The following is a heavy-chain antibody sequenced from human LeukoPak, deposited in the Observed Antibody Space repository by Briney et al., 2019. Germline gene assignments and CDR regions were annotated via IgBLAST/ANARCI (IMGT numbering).Heavy chain of an antibody. D-gene: IGHD3-22*01. J-gene: IGHJ4*02. CDR2: ISGSSGDT. V-gene: IGHV3-23*01. Sequence: GGSLRLSCAASGFTFSTYAMTWVRQAPGKGLEWVSSISGSSGDTYYADSVKGRFTISRDNSKNTLYLQMNSLRAEDTAVYYCARGPTYYYDSSGYWTFDYWGQGTLVTVSS. CDR1: GFTFSTYA. CDR3: ARGPTYYYDSSGYWTFDY.